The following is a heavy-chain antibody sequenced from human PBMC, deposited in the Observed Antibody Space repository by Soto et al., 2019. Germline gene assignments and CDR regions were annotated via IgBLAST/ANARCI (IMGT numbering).Heavy chain of an antibody. CDR3: ARHRIRLIGNTMNYFDS. V-gene: IGHV1-58*02. CDR2: IVVGSGNT. D-gene: IGHD3-22*01. Sequence: GASVKVSCKASGFTFTSSAMQWVRQARGQRLEWIGWIVVGSGNTNYAQKFQERVTITRDMSTSTAYMELSSLRSEDTAVYYCARHRIRLIGNTMNYFDSWGQGTVVTVSS. J-gene: IGHJ4*02. CDR1: GFTFTSSA.